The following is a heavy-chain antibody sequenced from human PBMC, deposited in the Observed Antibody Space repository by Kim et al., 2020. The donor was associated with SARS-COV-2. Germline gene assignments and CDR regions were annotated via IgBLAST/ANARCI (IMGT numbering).Heavy chain of an antibody. J-gene: IGHJ4*02. V-gene: IGHV4-31*02. D-gene: IGHD3-16*01. CDR3: ARAKGDGDYVDY. Sequence: YSNPTLKSRVTLPVDTSKNQFSLKLSSVTAADTAVYYCARAKGDGDYVDYWGQGTLVTVSS.